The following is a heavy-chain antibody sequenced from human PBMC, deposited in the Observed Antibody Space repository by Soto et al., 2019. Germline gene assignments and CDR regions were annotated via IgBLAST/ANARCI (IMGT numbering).Heavy chain of an antibody. V-gene: IGHV1-3*01. CDR2: INAGNGNT. Sequence: ASVKVSCKASGYTFTSYAMHWVRQAPGQRLEWMGWINAGNGNTKYSQKFQGRVTITRDTSASTAYMELSSLRSEDTAVYYCARSPGPRGSYYYYYGMDVWGQGTTVTVYS. CDR1: GYTFTSYA. D-gene: IGHD3-16*01. CDR3: ARSPGPRGSYYYYYGMDV. J-gene: IGHJ6*02.